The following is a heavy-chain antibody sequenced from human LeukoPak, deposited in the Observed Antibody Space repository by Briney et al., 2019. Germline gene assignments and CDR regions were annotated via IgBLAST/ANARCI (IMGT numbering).Heavy chain of an antibody. J-gene: IGHJ4*02. CDR1: GFTSINYN. CDR3: ARLVVAATPDYFDY. CDR2: ISSSGSTI. V-gene: IGHV3-11*01. Sequence: PGGPLRLSWQAPGFTSINYNIGWIPKAQGRGRGGVSYISSSGSTIYYADSVKGRFTISRDNAKNSLYLQMNSLRAEDTAVYYCARLVVAATPDYFDYWGQGTLVTVSS. D-gene: IGHD2-15*01.